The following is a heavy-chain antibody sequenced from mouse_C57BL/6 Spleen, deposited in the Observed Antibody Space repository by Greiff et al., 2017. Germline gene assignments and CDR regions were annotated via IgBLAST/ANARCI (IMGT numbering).Heavy chain of an antibody. CDR3: ARCGYYDYDDYAMDY. CDR2: IYPRDGST. Sequence: VQLQQSDAELVKPGASVKISCKVSGYTFTDHTIHWMKQRPEQGLEWIGYIYPRDGSTKYNEKFKGKATLTADKSSSTAYMQLNSLTSEDSAVYFCARCGYYDYDDYAMDYWGQGTSVTVSS. J-gene: IGHJ4*01. CDR1: GYTFTDHT. V-gene: IGHV1-78*01. D-gene: IGHD2-4*01.